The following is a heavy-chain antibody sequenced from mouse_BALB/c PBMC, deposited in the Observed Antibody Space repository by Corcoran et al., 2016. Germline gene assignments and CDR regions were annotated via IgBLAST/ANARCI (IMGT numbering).Heavy chain of an antibody. J-gene: IGHJ1*01. CDR1: GVDIKDTY. Sequence: EVQLQQSGAELVKPGPSVKLSCTASGVDIKDTYMHWVKQMPEQGLEWIGRIDPANGNTKYDPKFQGKATITADTSSKTAYIQLSSLTSEETSVYYCARWDWYFDVWGAATTVNVSS. CDR3: ARWDWYFDV. CDR2: IDPANGNT. V-gene: IGHV14-3*02.